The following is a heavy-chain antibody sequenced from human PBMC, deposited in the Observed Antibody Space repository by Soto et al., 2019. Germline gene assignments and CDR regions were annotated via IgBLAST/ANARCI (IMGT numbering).Heavy chain of an antibody. D-gene: IGHD6-13*01. V-gene: IGHV4-34*01. J-gene: IGHJ2*01. CDR3: ARGRGESSSWTIYWYFDL. CDR1: GGSFSGYY. Sequence: PSETLSLTCAVYGGSFSGYYWSWIRQPPGKGLEWIGEINHSGSTNYNPSLKSRVTISVDTSKNQFSLKLSSVTAADTAVYYRARGRGESSSWTIYWYFDLWGRGTRVTV. CDR2: INHSGST.